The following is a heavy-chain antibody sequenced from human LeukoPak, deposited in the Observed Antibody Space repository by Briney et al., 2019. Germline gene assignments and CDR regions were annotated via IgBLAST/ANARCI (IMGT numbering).Heavy chain of an antibody. J-gene: IGHJ2*01. Sequence: GGSLRLSCAASGFTFSSYGMHWVRQAPGKGLEWVAFIRYDGSNKYYADSVKGRFTISGDNSKNTLYLQMNSLRAEDTAVYYCAKIFGGDSEDWYFDLWGRGTLATVSS. CDR1: GFTFSSYG. D-gene: IGHD2-21*01. CDR2: IRYDGSNK. CDR3: AKIFGGDSEDWYFDL. V-gene: IGHV3-30*02.